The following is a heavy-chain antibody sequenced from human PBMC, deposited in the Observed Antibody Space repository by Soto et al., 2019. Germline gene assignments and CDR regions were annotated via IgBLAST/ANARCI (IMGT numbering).Heavy chain of an antibody. CDR3: ARDVAGIVATISVGNWFDP. CDR1: GGTFSSYA. V-gene: IGHV1-69*01. CDR2: ITPIFGTA. J-gene: IGHJ5*02. D-gene: IGHD5-12*01. Sequence: QVQLVQSGAEVKKPGSSVKVSCKASGGTFSSYAISWVRQAPGQGLEWMGGITPIFGTANYAQKFQGRVTITADESTSPAYMELSSLRSEDTAVYYCARDVAGIVATISVGNWFDPWGQGTLVTVSS.